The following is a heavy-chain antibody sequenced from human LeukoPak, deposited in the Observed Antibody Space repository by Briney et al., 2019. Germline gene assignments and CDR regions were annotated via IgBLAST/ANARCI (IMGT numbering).Heavy chain of an antibody. D-gene: IGHD2-2*01. CDR3: ARAGLPAADRRRYYMDV. CDR1: GGSLSGHY. J-gene: IGHJ6*03. V-gene: IGHV4-59*08. CDR2: IYYSGTT. Sequence: SETLSLTCTVSGGSLSGHYWSWIRQPPGKGLEGIGYIYYSGTTKYIPSLTSRVTISVDTSKNQFSLKLNSVTAADTAVYYCARAGLPAADRRRYYMDVWGKGTTVTVSS.